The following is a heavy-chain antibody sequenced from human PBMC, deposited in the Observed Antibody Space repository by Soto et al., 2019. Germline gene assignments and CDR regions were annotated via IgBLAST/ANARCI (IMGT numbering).Heavy chain of an antibody. CDR3: ATRSSSSTFDY. J-gene: IGHJ4*02. CDR1: GLTFSSYA. D-gene: IGHD6-6*01. Sequence: EVQLLESGGGLVQPGESLRLSCAASGLTFSSYAMSWVRQAPGKGLEGVSVINGSDDSTYYADSVKGRFTISRDNPKNTLYLQMNSLRAEDTAVCYCATRSSSSTFDYWGQGTLVTVSS. CDR2: INGSDDST. V-gene: IGHV3-23*01.